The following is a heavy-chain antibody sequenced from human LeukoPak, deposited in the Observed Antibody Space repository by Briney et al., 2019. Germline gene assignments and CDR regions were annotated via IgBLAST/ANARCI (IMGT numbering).Heavy chain of an antibody. CDR2: ISYDGSNK. Sequence: GRSLRLSCAASGFTFSSYGMHWVRQAPGKGLEWVAVISYDGSNKYYADSVKGRFTISRDNSKSTLYLQMNSLRAEDTAVYYCAKDVTLVRGRIDYWGQGTLVTVSS. CDR3: AKDVTLVRGRIDY. J-gene: IGHJ4*02. D-gene: IGHD3-10*01. V-gene: IGHV3-30*18. CDR1: GFTFSSYG.